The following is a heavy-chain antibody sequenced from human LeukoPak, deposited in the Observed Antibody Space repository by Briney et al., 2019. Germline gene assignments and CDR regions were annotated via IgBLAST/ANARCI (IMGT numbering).Heavy chain of an antibody. J-gene: IGHJ4*02. CDR1: GGTFSSYA. CDR2: IIPIFGTA. CDR3: ARFGEYSSSPGGYFDY. V-gene: IGHV1-69*13. D-gene: IGHD6-6*01. Sequence: SVKVSCKASGGTFSSYAISWVRPAPGQGLEWMGGIIPIFGTANYAQKFQGRVTITADESTSTAYMELSSLRSEDTAVNYCARFGEYSSSPGGYFDYWGQGTLVTVSS.